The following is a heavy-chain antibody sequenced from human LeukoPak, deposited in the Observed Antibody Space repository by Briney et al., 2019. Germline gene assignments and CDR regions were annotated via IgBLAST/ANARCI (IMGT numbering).Heavy chain of an antibody. D-gene: IGHD6-13*01. CDR2: ISGSGGTT. CDR3: AKGALRGYSAPGVFDI. Sequence: PGGSLRLSCAASGFTFHSYAMTWVRQAPGKGLEWVSTISGSGGTTYYADSLKGRFTISRDNSKSTLYLRMNSLRAEDTAIYYCAKGALRGYSAPGVFDIWGQGTKVTASS. J-gene: IGHJ3*02. CDR1: GFTFHSYA. V-gene: IGHV3-23*01.